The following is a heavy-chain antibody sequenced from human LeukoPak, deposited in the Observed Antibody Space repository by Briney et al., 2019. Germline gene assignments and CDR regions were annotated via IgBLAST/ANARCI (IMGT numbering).Heavy chain of an antibody. D-gene: IGHD3-22*01. J-gene: IGHJ4*02. CDR1: GFTFNSYW. CDR2: INSDGSST. CDR3: ARVRYSYDSSGIDY. V-gene: IGHV3-74*01. Sequence: GGSLRLSCAVSGFTFNSYWMHWVRQAPGKGLVWVSRINSDGSSTNYADSVKGRFTISRDNAKNTLYLQMNSLRAEDTAVYYCARVRYSYDSSGIDYWGQGTLVTVSS.